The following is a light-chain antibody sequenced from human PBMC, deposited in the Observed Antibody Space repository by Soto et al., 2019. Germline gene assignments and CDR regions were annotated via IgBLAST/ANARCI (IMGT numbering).Light chain of an antibody. Sequence: DIQMTQSPSTLSASVGDRVTITCRASQSISSWLAWYQQKPGKAPKLLIYNASTLESAVPSRFSGSGSGTEFTLTINSLQPDDFATYYCQQYNSAPLTFGGGTKVEIK. J-gene: IGKJ4*01. V-gene: IGKV1-5*03. CDR2: NAS. CDR1: QSISSW. CDR3: QQYNSAPLT.